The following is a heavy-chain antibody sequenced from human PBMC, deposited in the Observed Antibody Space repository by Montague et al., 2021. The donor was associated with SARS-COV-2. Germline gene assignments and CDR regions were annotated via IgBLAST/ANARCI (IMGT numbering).Heavy chain of an antibody. J-gene: IGHJ4*02. D-gene: IGHD6-13*01. V-gene: IGHV4-39*01. CDR3: VATYNGNWYYFDY. CDR1: SGSFSSGDSY. CDR2: LHYAGSA. Sequence: SETLSLTCSDSSGSFSSGDSYWGWLRQAPGKGLEWIGDLHYAGSAYYNPSLRSRVTISADTSKNQFSLKLNSVTAADTAVYYCVATYNGNWYYFDYWGQGTLVTVSS.